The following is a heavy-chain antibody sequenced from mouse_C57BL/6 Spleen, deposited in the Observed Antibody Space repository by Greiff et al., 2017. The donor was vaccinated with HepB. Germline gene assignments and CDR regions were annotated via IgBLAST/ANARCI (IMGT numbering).Heavy chain of an antibody. CDR2: IWSGGST. D-gene: IGHD1-1*01. V-gene: IGHV2-2*01. CDR1: GFSLTSYG. J-gene: IGHJ4*01. CDR3: ARKGDYYGSNYAMDY. Sequence: VMLVESGPGLVQPSQSLSITCTVSGFSLTSYGVHWVRQSPGKGLEWLGVIWSGGSTDYNAAFISRLSISKDNYKSQVFFKMNSLQADDTAIDYCARKGDYYGSNYAMDYWGQGTSVTVSS.